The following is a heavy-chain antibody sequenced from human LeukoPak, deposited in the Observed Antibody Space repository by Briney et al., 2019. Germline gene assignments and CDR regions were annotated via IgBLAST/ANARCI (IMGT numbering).Heavy chain of an antibody. CDR1: GYTFTSYD. Sequence: GASVKVSCKASGYTFTSYDINWVRQATGQGLEWMGWMNPNSGNTGYAQKLQGRVTMTTDTSTSTAYMELRSLRSDDTAVYYCARDGLLLGDGAFDIWGQGTMVTVSS. CDR2: MNPNSGNT. J-gene: IGHJ3*02. V-gene: IGHV1-8*01. CDR3: ARDGLLLGDGAFDI. D-gene: IGHD2/OR15-2a*01.